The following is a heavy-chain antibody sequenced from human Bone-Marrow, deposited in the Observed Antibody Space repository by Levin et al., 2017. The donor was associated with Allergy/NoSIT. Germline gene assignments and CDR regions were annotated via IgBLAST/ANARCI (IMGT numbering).Heavy chain of an antibody. D-gene: IGHD1-26*01. J-gene: IGHJ4*02. CDR2: IRSKAYGGTA. Sequence: GGSLRLSSTASGFTFSDYALSWLRQAPGKGLEWIGFIRSKAYGGTAEYAASVKGRFTISRDDFKSTAYLQMNSLRAEDTGVYYCAREWPRGMSSLGGAEFDYWGQGTLVTVSS. CDR3: AREWPRGMSSLGGAEFDY. CDR1: GFTFSDYA. V-gene: IGHV3-49*03.